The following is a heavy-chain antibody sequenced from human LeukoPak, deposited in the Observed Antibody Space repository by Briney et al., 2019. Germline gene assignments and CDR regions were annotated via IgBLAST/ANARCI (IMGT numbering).Heavy chain of an antibody. J-gene: IGHJ4*02. CDR2: ISTSSSTI. D-gene: IGHD3-22*01. V-gene: IGHV3-48*01. Sequence: GGSLRLSCAASGFTVSSNYMSWVRQAPGKGLEWVSYISTSSSTIYYADSVKGRFTISRDNAKNSLYLQMNSLRAEDTAVYYCTTLPMIEDYWGQGTLVTVSS. CDR3: TTLPMIEDY. CDR1: GFTVSSNY.